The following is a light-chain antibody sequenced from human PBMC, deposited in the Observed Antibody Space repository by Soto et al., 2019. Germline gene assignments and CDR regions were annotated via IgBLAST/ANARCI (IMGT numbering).Light chain of an antibody. J-gene: IGKJ1*01. CDR3: QQYKT. V-gene: IGKV3-20*01. CDR2: HTS. Sequence: EIVLTQSPGTLSLSPGERATLSCRASQSVSSSYLAWYQQKPGLAPRLLIYHTSTRATGVPARFSASGSGTDFTLTISRLEPEDFAVYYCQQYKTFGQGTKVDIK. CDR1: QSVSSSY.